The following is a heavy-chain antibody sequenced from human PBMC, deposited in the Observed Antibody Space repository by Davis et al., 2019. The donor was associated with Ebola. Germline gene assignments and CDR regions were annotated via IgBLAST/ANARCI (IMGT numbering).Heavy chain of an antibody. J-gene: IGHJ2*01. Sequence: GESLKISCKASGYSFTTYWIGWVRQMPGKGLEWMGIINPTDSETRHSPSFQGQVTISADKSISTAYLQWSSLKASDTAMYYCARGGYGDYVSDWYFDLWGRGTLVTVSS. CDR2: INPTDSET. CDR1: GYSFTTYW. D-gene: IGHD4-17*01. V-gene: IGHV5-51*01. CDR3: ARGGYGDYVSDWYFDL.